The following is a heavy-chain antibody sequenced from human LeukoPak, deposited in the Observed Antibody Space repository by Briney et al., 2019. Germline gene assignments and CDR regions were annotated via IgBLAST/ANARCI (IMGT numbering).Heavy chain of an antibody. D-gene: IGHD6-13*01. CDR3: TKLTVGGAAAVLTS. CDR2: ISDTSSPI. J-gene: IGHJ5*02. CDR1: GFTFSAYS. Sequence: GGSLRLSCAASGFTFSAYSMNWVRQAPGKGLEWIAYISDTSSPIYYADSVKGRFTISRDNAKNSVFLQMNSLRDEDTAVYYCTKLTVGGAAAVLTSWGQGTLVTVAS. V-gene: IGHV3-48*02.